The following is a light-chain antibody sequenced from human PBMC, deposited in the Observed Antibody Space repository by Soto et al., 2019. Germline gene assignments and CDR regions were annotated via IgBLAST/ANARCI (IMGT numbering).Light chain of an antibody. J-gene: IGLJ1*01. CDR2: SNN. CDR3: AAWDNSLSEYV. CDR1: SSNIGRNT. V-gene: IGLV1-44*01. Sequence: QSVLTQPPSASETPGQRVTISRSGSSSNIGRNTVNWYQQLPGTAPKLVIYSNNQRPSGVPDRFSGSKSGTSGSLAISGLQSEDEADYYCAAWDNSLSEYVFGTGTKVTVL.